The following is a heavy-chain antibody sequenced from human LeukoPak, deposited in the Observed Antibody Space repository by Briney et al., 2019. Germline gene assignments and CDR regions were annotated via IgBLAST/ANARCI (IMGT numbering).Heavy chain of an antibody. CDR1: SGSISSGDYY. CDR2: IYYSGST. D-gene: IGHD3-10*01. CDR3: AREEAVRGVNYAFDI. V-gene: IGHV4-30-4*01. Sequence: SESLSLTCTVSSGSISSGDYYWSWIRQPPGKGLEWIGYIYYSGSTYYNPSLKSRVTISVDTSKNQFSLKLSSVTAADTAVYYCAREEAVRGVNYAFDIWGQGTMVTVSS. J-gene: IGHJ3*02.